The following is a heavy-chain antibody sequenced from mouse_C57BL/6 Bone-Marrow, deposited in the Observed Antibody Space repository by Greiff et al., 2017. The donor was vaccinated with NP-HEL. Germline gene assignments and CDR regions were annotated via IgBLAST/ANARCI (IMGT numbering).Heavy chain of an antibody. J-gene: IGHJ3*01. CDR1: GYTFTSYD. V-gene: IGHV1-85*01. Sequence: QVQLQQSGPELVKPGASVKSSCKASGYTFTSYDINWVKQRPGQGLEWIGWIYPRDGSTKYNEKFKGKATLTVDTSSSTAYMELHSLTSEDSAVYFCARTHYYGSSYAWFAYWGQGTLVTVSA. D-gene: IGHD1-1*01. CDR3: ARTHYYGSSYAWFAY. CDR2: IYPRDGST.